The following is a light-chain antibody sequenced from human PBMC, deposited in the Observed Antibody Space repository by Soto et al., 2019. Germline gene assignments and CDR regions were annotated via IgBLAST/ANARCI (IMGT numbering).Light chain of an antibody. CDR3: QQFNTSPWT. CDR1: QSVDSTY. Sequence: EIVLTQSPGTLSLSPGERATLSCRASQSVDSTYLTWYQQKPGQAPRLLIYGASGRATGVPDRFSGSGSGTDFTLTISSLQPDDFATYYCQQFNTSPWTFGQGTKVDIK. J-gene: IGKJ1*01. CDR2: GAS. V-gene: IGKV3-20*01.